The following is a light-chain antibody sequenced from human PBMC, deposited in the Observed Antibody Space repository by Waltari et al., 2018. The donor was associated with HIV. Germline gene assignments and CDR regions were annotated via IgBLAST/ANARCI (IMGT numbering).Light chain of an antibody. Sequence: ERVMTQSPDTLSVSPGDTVTLSCRASQSIDGNLAWYQQKPGQAPRLLIYGSSSRATGVPTRVSGSGSGTEFTLTISSLQSEDFAVYYCQQYNKWPLSFGGGTRVEIK. V-gene: IGKV3-15*01. CDR1: QSIDGN. CDR2: GSS. CDR3: QQYNKWPLS. J-gene: IGKJ4*01.